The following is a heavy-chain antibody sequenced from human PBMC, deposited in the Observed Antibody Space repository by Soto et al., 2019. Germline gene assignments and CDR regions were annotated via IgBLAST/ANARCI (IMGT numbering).Heavy chain of an antibody. CDR3: ARSIVVVTALDY. J-gene: IGHJ4*02. V-gene: IGHV4-31*03. Sequence: TLSLTSPVSGGSISSGGYYWSWIRQHPGKGLEWIGYIYYSGSTYYNPSLKSRVTISVDTSKNQFSLKLSSVTAADTAVYYCARSIVVVTALDYWGQGTLVTVS. D-gene: IGHD2-21*02. CDR1: GGSISSGGYY. CDR2: IYYSGST.